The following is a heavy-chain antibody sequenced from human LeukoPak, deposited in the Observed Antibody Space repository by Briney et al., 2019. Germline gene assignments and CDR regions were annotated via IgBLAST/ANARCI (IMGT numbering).Heavy chain of an antibody. CDR1: GFTVSSNY. V-gene: IGHV3-66*02. CDR3: ARGRGLGYCSSTSCPRYPPTSY. J-gene: IGHJ4*02. D-gene: IGHD2-2*01. Sequence: GGSLRLSCAASGFTVSSNYMSWVRQAPGKGLEWVSVIYSGGSTYYADSVKGRFTISRDNSKNTLYLQMNSLRAEDTAVYYCARGRGLGYCSSTSCPRYPPTSYWGQGTLVTVSS. CDR2: IYSGGST.